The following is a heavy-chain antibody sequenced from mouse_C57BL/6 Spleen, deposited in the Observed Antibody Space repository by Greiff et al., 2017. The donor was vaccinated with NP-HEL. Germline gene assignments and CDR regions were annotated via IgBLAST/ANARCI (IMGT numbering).Heavy chain of an antibody. V-gene: IGHV2-6-1*01. D-gene: IGHD2-1*01. CDR1: GFSLTSYG. J-gene: IGHJ3*01. Sequence: VQLVESGPGLVAPSQSLSITCTVSGFSLTSYGVHWVRQPPGKGLEWLVVILRDGSTTYNSALKNRLSIRKDNSKSPDFLKMNSLQTDDTAMYYCARHDYGNSFAYWGQGTLVTVSA. CDR2: ILRDGST. CDR3: ARHDYGNSFAY.